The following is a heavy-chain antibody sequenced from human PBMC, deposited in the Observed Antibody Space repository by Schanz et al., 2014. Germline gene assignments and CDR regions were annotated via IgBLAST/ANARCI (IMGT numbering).Heavy chain of an antibody. Sequence: QVLLVESGGGLVKPGGSLRLSCSASGFTFSDSFMSWIRQPPGKGLEWIGSVYYSGGSYYNPSLKTRVTMSVDTPKNRFPRRLSSGTAADTAVYYCARPNSASYRIYYFDYWGQGTLVTVSS. J-gene: IGHJ4*02. CDR3: ARPNSASYRIYYFDY. D-gene: IGHD1-26*01. CDR2: VYYSGGS. V-gene: IGHV4-39*01. CDR1: GFTFSDSF.